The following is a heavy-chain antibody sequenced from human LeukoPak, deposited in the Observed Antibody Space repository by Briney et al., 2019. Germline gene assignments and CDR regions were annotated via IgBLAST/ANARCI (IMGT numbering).Heavy chain of an antibody. CDR1: GFTFSSYW. Sequence: GGSLRLSCAASGFTFSSYWMHWFRQAPGKGLVWVSRIKSDGSTRYADSVKGRFTISRDNAKNTVSLQMNSLRAEDTGVYYCARAPSEIGGYYPEYFRHWGQGTLVTVSP. J-gene: IGHJ1*01. V-gene: IGHV3-74*01. CDR2: IKSDGST. D-gene: IGHD3-22*01. CDR3: ARAPSEIGGYYPEYFRH.